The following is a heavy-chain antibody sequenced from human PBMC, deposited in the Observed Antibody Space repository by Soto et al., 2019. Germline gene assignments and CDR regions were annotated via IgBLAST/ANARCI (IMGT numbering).Heavy chain of an antibody. CDR2: IGTAGDP. V-gene: IGHV3-13*05. Sequence: GGSLRLSCAASGFTFSSYDMHWVRQSTGKGLEWVSAIGTAGDPYYPGSVKGRFTISRENAKNSLYLQMNSLRAGDTAVYYCARGVYDSSGYGYYYYGMDVWGQGTTVTVSS. CDR3: ARGVYDSSGYGYYYYGMDV. J-gene: IGHJ6*02. D-gene: IGHD3-22*01. CDR1: GFTFSSYD.